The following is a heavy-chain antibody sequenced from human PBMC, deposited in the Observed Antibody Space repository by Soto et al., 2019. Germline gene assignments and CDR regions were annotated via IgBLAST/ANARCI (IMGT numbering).Heavy chain of an antibody. CDR3: ARGRPSGGWYGYYYYGMDV. V-gene: IGHV1-8*02. J-gene: IGHJ6*02. CDR2: MNPNSGNT. CDR1: GYTFASCG. Sequence: GASAELSCKASGYTFASCGISWVRQATEQGLEWMGWMNPNSGNTGYAQTFQGRVTMTRNTSISTAYMELSSLRSEDTAVYYCARGRPSGGWYGYYYYGMDVWGQGTTVTVSS. D-gene: IGHD6-19*01.